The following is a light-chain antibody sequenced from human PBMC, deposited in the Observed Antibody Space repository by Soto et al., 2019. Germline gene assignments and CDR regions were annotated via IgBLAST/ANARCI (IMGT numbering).Light chain of an antibody. CDR1: QSISSW. CDR3: QQYNSFPK. CDR2: KAS. J-gene: IGKJ1*01. V-gene: IGKV1-5*03. Sequence: DIQMTQSPSTLSASVGDRVTITCRASQSISSWLAWYQQKPGRAPKLLIYKASSLESGVPSRFSGSGSGTEFTLTISSLQPDDFATYYCQQYNSFPKFGQGTKVDSK.